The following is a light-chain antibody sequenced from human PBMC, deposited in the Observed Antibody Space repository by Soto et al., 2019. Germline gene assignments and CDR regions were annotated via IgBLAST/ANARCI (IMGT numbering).Light chain of an antibody. Sequence: EIVLTQSPATLSLSPGERATLSCRASQSIGLAIAWYQHKPGQAPRLLIFDASQRATGIPARFRGSGAGTHFSLFICSLQPEDFPVYYCPQRTDWPPCTFGPGTKVHSK. V-gene: IGKV3-11*01. CDR3: PQRTDWPPCT. CDR1: QSIGLA. J-gene: IGKJ1*01. CDR2: DAS.